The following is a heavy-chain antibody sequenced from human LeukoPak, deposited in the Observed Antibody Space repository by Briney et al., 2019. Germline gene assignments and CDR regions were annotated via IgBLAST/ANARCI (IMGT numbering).Heavy chain of an antibody. Sequence: PGGSLRLSCAASGFTFSSYSMNWVRQAPGKGLEWVSSISSSSSYIYYADSVKGRFTISRDNAKNSLYLQMNSLRAEDTALYYCARRGYSYDYFDYWGQGTLVTVSS. CDR2: ISSSSSYI. J-gene: IGHJ4*02. D-gene: IGHD5-18*01. CDR1: GFTFSSYS. V-gene: IGHV3-21*04. CDR3: ARRGYSYDYFDY.